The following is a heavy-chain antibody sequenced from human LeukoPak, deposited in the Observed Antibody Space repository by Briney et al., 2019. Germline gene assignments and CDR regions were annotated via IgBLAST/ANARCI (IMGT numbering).Heavy chain of an antibody. CDR2: ISSSSSYI. CDR1: GGTFSSYA. V-gene: IGHV3-21*01. Sequence: SCKASGGTFSSYAISWVRQAPGKGLEWVSSISSSSSYIYYADSVKGRFTISRDNAKNSLYLQMNSLRVEDTAVYYCARDQGLVGATAKFDPWGQGTLVTVSS. J-gene: IGHJ5*02. D-gene: IGHD1-26*01. CDR3: ARDQGLVGATAKFDP.